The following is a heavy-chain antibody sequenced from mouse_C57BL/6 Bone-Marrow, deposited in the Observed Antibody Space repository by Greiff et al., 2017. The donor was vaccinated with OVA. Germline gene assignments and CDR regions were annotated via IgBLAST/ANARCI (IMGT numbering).Heavy chain of an antibody. D-gene: IGHD1-1*01. V-gene: IGHV2-4*01. CDR3: AKNGVITTVIDY. CDR1: GFSLTSYG. CDR2: IWSGGST. J-gene: IGHJ2*01. Sequence: VKVVESGPGLVQPSQSLSITCTVSGFSLTSYGVHWVRQPPGKGLEWLGVIWSGGSTDYNAAFISRLSISKDNSKSQVFFKMNSLQADDTAIYYCAKNGVITTVIDYWGQGTTLTVSS.